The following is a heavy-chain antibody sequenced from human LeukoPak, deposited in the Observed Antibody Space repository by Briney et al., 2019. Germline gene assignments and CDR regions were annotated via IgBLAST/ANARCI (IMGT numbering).Heavy chain of an antibody. CDR1: GGSISSGGYC. CDR2: IYHGGST. CDR3: ARVDRNYYDSSGSYYYYGMDV. Sequence: SQTLSLTCAVSGGSISSGGYCWCWIRQPPGKGLVWFGYIYHGGSTYYNPSLKSRVTISVDRSKNQFALKLSSVTAAHTAVYYCARVDRNYYDSSGSYYYYGMDVWGQGTTVSVSS. D-gene: IGHD3-22*01. J-gene: IGHJ6*02. V-gene: IGHV4-30-2*01.